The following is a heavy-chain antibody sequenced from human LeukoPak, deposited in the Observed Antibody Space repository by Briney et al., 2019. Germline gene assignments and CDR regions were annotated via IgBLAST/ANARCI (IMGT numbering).Heavy chain of an antibody. V-gene: IGHV3-23*01. J-gene: IGHJ4*02. D-gene: IGHD6-6*01. CDR2: ITRSGDGT. CDR1: GFTFSAFG. Sequence: GGSLRLSCAASGFTFSAFGMTWVRHAPGKGREWVSAITRSGDGTYYTNSVKGRFTVSRDNSKNTLYLQLNSLRAEDTAVSYCAKRVPYSSSSVYFDSWGQGTLVTVSS. CDR3: AKRVPYSSSSVYFDS.